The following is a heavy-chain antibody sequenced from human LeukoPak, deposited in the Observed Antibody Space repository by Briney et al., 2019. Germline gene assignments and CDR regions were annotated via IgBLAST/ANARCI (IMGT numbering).Heavy chain of an antibody. CDR1: GVTLSNYG. J-gene: IGHJ4*02. D-gene: IGHD3-22*01. V-gene: IGHV3-23*01. Sequence: QPGGSLRLSCAVSGVTLSNYGMAWVRQAPGKGLEWVAGISGSGGRPNYADSVKGRFTISRDNAKNTLYLQMNSLRAEDTAVYFCAKRGVVIRVILVGFHKEAYYFDSWGQGALVSVSS. CDR3: AKRGVVIRVILVGFHKEAYYFDS. CDR2: ISGSGGRP.